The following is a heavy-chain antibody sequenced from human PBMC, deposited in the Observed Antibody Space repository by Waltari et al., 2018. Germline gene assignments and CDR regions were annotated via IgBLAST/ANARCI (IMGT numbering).Heavy chain of an antibody. CDR2: IYTSGDT. V-gene: IGHV4-61*02. D-gene: IGHD3-3*01. CDR1: GGSINSEFYY. CDR3: ARDLRHPSYYDFSFDT. Sequence: VELQESGPGLVKPSQTLSLTCSVSGGSINSEFYYWNWIRQLAGKGLEWIGRIYTSGDTNYNPSLKTRVSISVDTSRNQFSLKLTSVTAADTAVYYCARDLRHPSYYDFSFDTWGQGSLVTVSS. J-gene: IGHJ5*02.